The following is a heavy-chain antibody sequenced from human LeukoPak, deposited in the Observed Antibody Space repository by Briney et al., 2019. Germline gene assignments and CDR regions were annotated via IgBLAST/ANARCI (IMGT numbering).Heavy chain of an antibody. J-gene: IGHJ5*02. CDR3: ARTPTYYDFWSGYSPWWFDP. CDR2: ISCNGGST. D-gene: IGHD3-3*01. Sequence: GGSLRLSCAASGFTFGSYCMRWVRQVPGKGLVWVSRISCNGGSTGYADSVKGRFTISRDNAKNSLYLQMNSLRAEDTALYHCARTPTYYDFWSGYSPWWFDPWGRGTLVTVSS. CDR1: GFTFGSYC. V-gene: IGHV3-20*01.